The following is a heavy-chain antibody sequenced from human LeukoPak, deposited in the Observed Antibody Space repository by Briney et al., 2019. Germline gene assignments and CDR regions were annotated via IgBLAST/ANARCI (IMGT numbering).Heavy chain of an antibody. J-gene: IGHJ4*02. CDR1: GFTFSSYA. D-gene: IGHD1-26*01. CDR2: ISYDGSNK. CDR3: ARAPYSGRDKTRPHMYYFDY. V-gene: IGHV3-30-3*01. Sequence: PGRSLRLSCAASGFTFSSYAMHWVRQAPGKGLEWVAVISYDGSNKYYADSVKGRFTISRDNSKNTLYLQMNSLRAEDTAVYYCARAPYSGRDKTRPHMYYFDYWGQGTLVTVSS.